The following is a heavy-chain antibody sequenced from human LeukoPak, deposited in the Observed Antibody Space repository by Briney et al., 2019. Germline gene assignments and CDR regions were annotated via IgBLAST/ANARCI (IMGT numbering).Heavy chain of an antibody. D-gene: IGHD6-13*01. CDR1: GFTFSSYW. Sequence: GGSLRLSCAASGFTFSSYWMSWVRQAPGKGLEWVANIKQDGSEKYYVDSVKGRFTISRDNAKNSLYLQMNSLRAEDTAVYYCARGRLKYSSSWDSAYYFDYWGQGTLVTVSS. J-gene: IGHJ4*02. CDR3: ARGRLKYSSSWDSAYYFDY. CDR2: IKQDGSEK. V-gene: IGHV3-7*01.